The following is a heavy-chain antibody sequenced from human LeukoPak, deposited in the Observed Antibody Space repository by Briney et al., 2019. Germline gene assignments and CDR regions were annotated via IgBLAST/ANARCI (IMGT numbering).Heavy chain of an antibody. CDR1: GFTFVDYA. Sequence: GGSLRLSCAASGFTFVDYAMHWVRQAPGKGLEWVAVIWYDGSNKYYADSVKGRFTISRDNSKNTLYLQMNSLRAEDTAVYYCAKTPITMIVRGAFDIWGQGTMVTVSS. CDR3: AKTPITMIVRGAFDI. V-gene: IGHV3-30*02. J-gene: IGHJ3*02. D-gene: IGHD3-22*01. CDR2: IWYDGSNK.